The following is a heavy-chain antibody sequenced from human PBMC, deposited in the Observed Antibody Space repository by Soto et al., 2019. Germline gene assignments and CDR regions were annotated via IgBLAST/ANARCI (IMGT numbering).Heavy chain of an antibody. Sequence: QVELQESGPGLVKPSQTLSLTCTVSGGSISSGGYYWSWIRQHPGKGLEWIGYIYYSGSTYYNPSLKSRVTISVDTSKNQFSLKLSSVTAADTAVYYCAREVVVSYYYYGMDVWGQGTTVTVSS. CDR1: GGSISSGGYY. V-gene: IGHV4-31*03. CDR2: IYYSGST. J-gene: IGHJ6*02. CDR3: AREVVVSYYYYGMDV. D-gene: IGHD2-2*01.